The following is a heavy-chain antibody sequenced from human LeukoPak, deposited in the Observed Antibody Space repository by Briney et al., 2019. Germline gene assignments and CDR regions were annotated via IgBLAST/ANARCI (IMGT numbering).Heavy chain of an antibody. CDR2: FYSGGKT. J-gene: IGHJ5*02. V-gene: IGHV3-53*01. Sequence: GGSLRLSCAASGFTVSSSYMSWVRQAPGKGLEWVSVFYSGGKTYYTDSVKGRFTISRDNAKNTVYLQMNSLRAEDTAVYYCATDDKYAPSSWGQGTLVTVSS. CDR1: GFTVSSSY. D-gene: IGHD2-2*01. CDR3: ATDDKYAPSS.